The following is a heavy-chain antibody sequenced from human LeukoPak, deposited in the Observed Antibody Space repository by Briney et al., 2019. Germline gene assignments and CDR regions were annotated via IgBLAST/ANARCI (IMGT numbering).Heavy chain of an antibody. CDR2: FSVSDATT. CDR1: GFTFSSYS. V-gene: IGHV3-23*01. CDR3: AKVGDPVPYYYYYYMDV. D-gene: IGHD2-21*02. J-gene: IGHJ6*03. Sequence: PGGSLRLSCAASGFTFSSYSMSWVRQAPGKGLEWVSGFSVSDATTYYADSVKGRFTISRDNSKNTLYLQINSLRAEDTAVYYCAKVGDPVPYYYYYYMDVWGKGTTVTVSS.